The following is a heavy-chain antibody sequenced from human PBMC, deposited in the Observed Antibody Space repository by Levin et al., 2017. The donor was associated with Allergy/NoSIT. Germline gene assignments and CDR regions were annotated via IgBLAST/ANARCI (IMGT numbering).Heavy chain of an antibody. CDR1: GFTFSSYG. Sequence: GGSLRLSCAASGFTFSSYGMHWVRQAPGKGLEWVAVIWYDGSNKYYADSVKGRFTISRDNSKNTLYLQMNSLRAEDTAVYYCARDQNDILTGYPTDYYYYYMDVWGKGTTVTVSS. CDR2: IWYDGSNK. J-gene: IGHJ6*03. V-gene: IGHV3-33*01. D-gene: IGHD3-9*01. CDR3: ARDQNDILTGYPTDYYYYYMDV.